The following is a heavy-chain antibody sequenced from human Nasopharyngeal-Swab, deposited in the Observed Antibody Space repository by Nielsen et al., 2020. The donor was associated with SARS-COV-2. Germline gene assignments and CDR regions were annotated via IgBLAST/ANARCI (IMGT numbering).Heavy chain of an antibody. V-gene: IGHV3-21*01. CDR3: ARLELLWFGELLDY. CDR1: GFTFSSYS. Sequence: GGSLRLSCAASGFTFSSYSMNWVRQAPGKGLEWVSSISSSSSYIYYADSVKGRFTISRDNAKNSLYLQMNSPRAEDTAVYYCARLELLWFGELLDYWGQGTLVTVSS. J-gene: IGHJ4*02. D-gene: IGHD3-10*01. CDR2: ISSSSSYI.